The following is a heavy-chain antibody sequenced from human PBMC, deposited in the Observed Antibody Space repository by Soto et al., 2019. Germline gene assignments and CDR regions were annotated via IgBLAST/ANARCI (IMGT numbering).Heavy chain of an antibody. Sequence: GGSLRLSCAASGFTFSSYGMSWVRQAPGKGLERVSSISVSGGSTYYADSVKGRFTISRDNSKNTLYLQMNSLRAEDTAVYYCAKASAPGGTYFPLWFWGQGTLVTVSS. J-gene: IGHJ4*02. D-gene: IGHD1-26*01. V-gene: IGHV3-23*01. CDR2: ISVSGGST. CDR1: GFTFSSYG. CDR3: AKASAPGGTYFPLWF.